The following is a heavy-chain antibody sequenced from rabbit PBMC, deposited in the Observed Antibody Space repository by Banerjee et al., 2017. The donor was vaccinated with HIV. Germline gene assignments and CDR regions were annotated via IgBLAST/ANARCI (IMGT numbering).Heavy chain of an antibody. CDR2: IYTRSGST. D-gene: IGHD1-1*01. CDR1: GFDFNIDA. V-gene: IGHV1S47*01. J-gene: IGHJ4*01. Sequence: QEQLEESGGGLVQPGGSLKLTCKASGFDFNIDAMCWVRQAPGKGLEWIGCIYTRSGSTCYASWVNGRFTISKTSSTTVTLQMTSLTAADKATYFCARSPNDGCGHCSFNLWGPGTLVTVS. CDR3: ARSPNDGCGHCSFNL.